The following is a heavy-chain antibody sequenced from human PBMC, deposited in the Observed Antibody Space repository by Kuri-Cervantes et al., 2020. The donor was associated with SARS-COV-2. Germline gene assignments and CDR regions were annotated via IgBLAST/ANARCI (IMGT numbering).Heavy chain of an antibody. CDR1: GYTFSDYY. CDR2: INPNSGGT. V-gene: IGHV1-2*04. CDR3: ARGMVRGIIQSYYYAMDV. J-gene: IGHJ6*02. D-gene: IGHD3-10*01. Sequence: ASVKVSCKASGYTFSDYYIYWVRQAPGQGLEWMGWINPNSGGTNYAQKFQGWVTMTRDTSISTAYMELSRLRSDDTAVYYCARGMVRGIIQSYYYAMDVWGQGATVTVSS.